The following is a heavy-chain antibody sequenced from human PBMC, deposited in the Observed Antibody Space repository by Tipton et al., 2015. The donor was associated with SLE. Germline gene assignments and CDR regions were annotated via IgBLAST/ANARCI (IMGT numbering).Heavy chain of an antibody. CDR1: GVSFSGSSYY. D-gene: IGHD3-3*01. CDR3: ARDGVELRDFWSGYKSGWFDP. J-gene: IGHJ5*02. V-gene: IGHV4-39*02. CDR2: ITNSGNT. Sequence: TLSLTCTVSGVSFSGSSYYWVWIRQPPGKGPEWIGRITNSGNTYSTPSFQRPVTMSVDTSKNHFSLKLTSVTAADTAVYYCARDGVELRDFWSGYKSGWFDPWGQGTLVTVSS.